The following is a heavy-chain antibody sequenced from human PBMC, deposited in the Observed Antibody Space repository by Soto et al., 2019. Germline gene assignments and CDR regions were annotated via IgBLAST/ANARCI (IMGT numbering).Heavy chain of an antibody. V-gene: IGHV3-53*04. CDR3: ARGGHYDFWSDSKHNYYMDV. Sequence: GGSLRLSCAASGFTVSSNYMSWVRQAPGKGLEWVSVIYSGGSTYYADSVKGRFTISRHNSKNTLYLQMNSLRAEDTAVYYCARGGHYDFWSDSKHNYYMDVWGKGTTVTVSS. CDR2: IYSGGST. CDR1: GFTVSSNY. J-gene: IGHJ6*03. D-gene: IGHD3-3*01.